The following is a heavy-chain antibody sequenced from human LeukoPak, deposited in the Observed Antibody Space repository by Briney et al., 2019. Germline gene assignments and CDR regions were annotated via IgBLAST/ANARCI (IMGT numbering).Heavy chain of an antibody. CDR3: ARSTSISWYVPNRFDS. CDR2: ISGSGRTI. D-gene: IGHD6-13*01. V-gene: IGHV3-48*03. Sequence: GGSLRLSCAASGLTFSDYEMNWVRQAPGKGLEWVSYISGSGRTIYYAVSVKGRFTISRDNAKNSLFLQISSLRAEDTATYYCARSTSISWYVPNRFDSWGQGTLVTVSS. J-gene: IGHJ5*01. CDR1: GLTFSDYE.